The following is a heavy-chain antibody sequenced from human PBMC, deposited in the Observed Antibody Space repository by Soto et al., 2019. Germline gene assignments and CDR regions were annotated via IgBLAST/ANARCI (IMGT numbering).Heavy chain of an antibody. CDR2: IYYSGST. V-gene: IGHV4-31*02. CDR3: ARVERIAAAGTYFDY. Sequence: ASQPPPPRLSVVEVPSVDLGGYRIIITKHPGKGLEWIGYIYYSGSTYYNPSLKSRVTISVDTSKNQFSLKLSSVTAADTAVYYCARVERIAAAGTYFDYWGQGTLVTVSS. CDR1: EVPSVDLGGY. J-gene: IGHJ4*02. D-gene: IGHD6-13*01.